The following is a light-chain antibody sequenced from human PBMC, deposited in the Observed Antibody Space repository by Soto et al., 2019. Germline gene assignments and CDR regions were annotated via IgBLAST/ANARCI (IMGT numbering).Light chain of an antibody. Sequence: IQMTQSPSSLSASVIDIVTISCLASQDISSDLGWYQQKPGKAPKLLIYAASTLQSGVPSKFSGSGSGTYFTLTIDTLESQDFAIYYCQHRYNWPLTFGAGTKVDI. CDR1: QDISSD. J-gene: IGKJ4*01. CDR2: AAS. CDR3: QHRYNWPLT. V-gene: IGKV1-6*01.